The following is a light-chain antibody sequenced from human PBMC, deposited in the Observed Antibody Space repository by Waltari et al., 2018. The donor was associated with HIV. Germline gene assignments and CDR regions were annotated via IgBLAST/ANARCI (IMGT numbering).Light chain of an antibody. V-gene: IGKV2-28*01. J-gene: IGKJ2*01. CDR2: VGS. Sequence: VMPQSPLPFSVTRDRPATISCRSSQSLRHSNGYNYLDWYLQKPGQSPQLLIYVGSNRASGVPDRFSGSGSGTDFTLKISRVEAEDVGVYYCMQALQTSYTFGQGTKLEIK. CDR3: MQALQTSYT. CDR1: QSLRHSNGYNY.